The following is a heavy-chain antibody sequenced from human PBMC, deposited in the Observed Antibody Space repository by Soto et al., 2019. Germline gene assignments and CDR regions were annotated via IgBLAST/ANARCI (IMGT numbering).Heavy chain of an antibody. V-gene: IGHV1-18*01. D-gene: IGHD4-17*01. Sequence: GASGKVSCKASGYTFFTYDISWVRQAPGQGLEWMGWISTDSGDTKYAQKFQGRVTMTTDTSTTTAYLELRSLRSDDTAVYYCARHHGPTASENWFDPWGQGTLVTVSS. J-gene: IGHJ5*02. CDR2: ISTDSGDT. CDR3: ARHHGPTASENWFDP. CDR1: GYTFFTYD.